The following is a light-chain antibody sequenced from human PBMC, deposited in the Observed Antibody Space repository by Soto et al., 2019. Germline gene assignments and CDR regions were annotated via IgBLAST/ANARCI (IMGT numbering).Light chain of an antibody. J-gene: IGKJ1*01. Sequence: DIQMTQSPSSLSASVGDRVTITCRASQSIYNDLNWYQEKPGKAPKLLIYAASSLQSGVPSRFSGSGFGTDFTLTISSLQPEDFATYYCQQSYSTPPTFGQGTKVEIK. V-gene: IGKV1-39*01. CDR3: QQSYSTPPT. CDR1: QSIYND. CDR2: AAS.